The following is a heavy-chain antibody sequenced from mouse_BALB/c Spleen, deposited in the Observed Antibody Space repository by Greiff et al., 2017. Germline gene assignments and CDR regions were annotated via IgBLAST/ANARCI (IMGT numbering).Heavy chain of an antibody. Sequence: VQLQQSGTVLARPGASVKMSCKASGCSFTSYWMHWVKQRPGQGLEWIGAIYPGNSDTSYNQKFKGKAKLTAVTSASTAYMELSSLTNEDSAVFYGNHGAMDYWGQGTSVTVSS. CDR3: NHGAMDY. V-gene: IGHV1-5*01. J-gene: IGHJ4*01. CDR2: IYPGNSDT. CDR1: GCSFTSYW.